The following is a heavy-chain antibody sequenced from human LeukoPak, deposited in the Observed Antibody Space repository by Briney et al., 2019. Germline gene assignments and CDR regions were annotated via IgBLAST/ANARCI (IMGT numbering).Heavy chain of an antibody. J-gene: IGHJ5*02. Sequence: SQTLSHTCTVSRGSISSGGYYWSWISQHPGKGLEWIVYIYYSGSTYYNPSLKSRVTISVDTSKNQFSLKLSSVTAADTAVYYCARDGVPGIAAAGTIGFDRWGQGTLVTVSS. CDR2: IYYSGST. D-gene: IGHD6-13*01. V-gene: IGHV4-31*03. CDR1: RGSISSGGYY. CDR3: ARDGVPGIAAAGTIGFDR.